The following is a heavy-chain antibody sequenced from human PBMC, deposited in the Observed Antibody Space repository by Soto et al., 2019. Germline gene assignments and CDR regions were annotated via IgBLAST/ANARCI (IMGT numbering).Heavy chain of an antibody. CDR2: ISGSGGST. J-gene: IGHJ4*02. D-gene: IGHD3-22*01. CDR3: AKDLVTDYYDSSGYRRLFDY. V-gene: IGHV3-23*01. Sequence: GGSLRLSCAASGFTFSSYAMSWVRQAPGKGLEWGSAISGSGGSTYYADSVKGRFTISRDNSKNPLYLQMNSLRAEETAVYYCAKDLVTDYYDSSGYRRLFDYWGQGTLVTVGS. CDR1: GFTFSSYA.